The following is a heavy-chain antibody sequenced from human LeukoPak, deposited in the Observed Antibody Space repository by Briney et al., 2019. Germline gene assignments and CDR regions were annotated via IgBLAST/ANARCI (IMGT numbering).Heavy chain of an antibody. D-gene: IGHD6-19*01. CDR1: GFTLSSHR. J-gene: IGHJ4*02. CDR2: ISRSSSEI. V-gene: IGHV3-21*05. CDR3: ARGTLYSGWSYYFDY. Sequence: GGSLRLSCAASGFTLSSHRMNWVRQAPGRWLEWVSDISRSSSEIHYADSVKGRFTISRDNAKNSLYLQMNSLRAEDTAVYYCARGTLYSGWSYYFDYWGQGSQVTVSS.